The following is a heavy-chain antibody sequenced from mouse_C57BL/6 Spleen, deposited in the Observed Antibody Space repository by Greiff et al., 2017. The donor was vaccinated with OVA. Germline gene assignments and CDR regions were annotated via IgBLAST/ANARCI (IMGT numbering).Heavy chain of an antibody. Sequence: EVQLQQSGAELVRPGASVKLSCTASGFNIKDYYMHWVKQRPEQGLEWIGRIDPEDGDTEYAPKFQGKATMTADTSSNTAYLQLSSLTSEDTAVYYCTTNYERGPYAMDYWGQGTSVTVSS. CDR3: TTNYERGPYAMDY. V-gene: IGHV14-1*01. CDR2: IDPEDGDT. CDR1: GFNIKDYY. J-gene: IGHJ4*01. D-gene: IGHD1-1*01.